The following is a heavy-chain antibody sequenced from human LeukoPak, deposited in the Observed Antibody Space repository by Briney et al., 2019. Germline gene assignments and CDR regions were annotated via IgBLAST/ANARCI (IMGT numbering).Heavy chain of an antibody. CDR3: ARDRSGTGMDV. J-gene: IGHJ6*04. CDR1: GGSISSYY. V-gene: IGHV4-59*01. Sequence: SETLSLTCTVSGGSISSYYWNWIRQPPGKGLEWIGYIYYSGSTNYNPSLKSRVTISVDTSKNQFSLKLSSVTAADTAVYYCARDRSGTGMDVWGKGTTVTVSS. CDR2: IYYSGST.